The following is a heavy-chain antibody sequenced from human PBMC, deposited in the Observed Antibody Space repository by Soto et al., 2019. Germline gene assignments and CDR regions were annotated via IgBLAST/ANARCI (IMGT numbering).Heavy chain of an antibody. D-gene: IGHD6-19*01. CDR1: GGSFNAYY. V-gene: IGHV4-34*02. J-gene: IGHJ2*01. CDR3: ARQWLVRYFDL. Sequence: QVQLQQWGAGLLKPSETLSLTCAVYGGSFNAYYWSWIRQPLGKELEWIGEVNHSGSTTYNPSLKSRVTISVDTSKNQFSLKLSSMTAADTAVYYCARQWLVRYFDLWGRGTLVTVSS. CDR2: VNHSGST.